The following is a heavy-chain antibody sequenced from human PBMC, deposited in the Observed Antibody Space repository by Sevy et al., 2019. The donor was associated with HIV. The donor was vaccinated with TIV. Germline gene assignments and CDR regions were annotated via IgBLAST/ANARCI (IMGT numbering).Heavy chain of an antibody. Sequence: GGSLRLSCAASGFTFSSYGMHWVRQAPGKGLEWVAVIWYDGSNKYYADSVKGRFTISSDNSKNTLYLQMSSLRGGDTAVYYCARGGRSSPWRVYYYGMDVCGHGTTVTVSS. D-gene: IGHD6-6*01. CDR1: GFTFSSYG. J-gene: IGHJ6*02. CDR3: ARGGRSSPWRVYYYGMDV. CDR2: IWYDGSNK. V-gene: IGHV3-33*01.